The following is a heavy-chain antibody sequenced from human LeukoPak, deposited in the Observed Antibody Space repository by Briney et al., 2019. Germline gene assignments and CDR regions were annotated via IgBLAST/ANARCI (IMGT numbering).Heavy chain of an antibody. Sequence: GGSLRLSCAASGFTFSDYYMSWIRQAPGKGLEWVSVISGSGGSTFYADSVKGRFTISRDNSKNTLYLQMNSLRAEDTAVYYCAKDRAYYSDSSGYYLVRAYDYWGQGTLVTVSS. CDR1: GFTFSDYY. CDR2: ISGSGGST. J-gene: IGHJ4*02. CDR3: AKDRAYYSDSSGYYLVRAYDY. D-gene: IGHD3-22*01. V-gene: IGHV3-23*01.